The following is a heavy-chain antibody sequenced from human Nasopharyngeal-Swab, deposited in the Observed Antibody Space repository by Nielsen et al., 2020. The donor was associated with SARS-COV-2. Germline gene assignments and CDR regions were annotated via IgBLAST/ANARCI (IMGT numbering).Heavy chain of an antibody. CDR3: ARGNGWYPDH. CDR1: QFAFGNYW. V-gene: IGHV3-23*01. Sequence: GESLKISCVFSQFAFGNYWMSWVRQAPGKGLEWVSAISGSGGDTYYADSVKGRFTISRDNSKNTLYLRMNSLRAEDTAVYYCARGNGWYPDHWGQGTLVTVSS. D-gene: IGHD6-19*01. J-gene: IGHJ4*02. CDR2: ISGSGGDT.